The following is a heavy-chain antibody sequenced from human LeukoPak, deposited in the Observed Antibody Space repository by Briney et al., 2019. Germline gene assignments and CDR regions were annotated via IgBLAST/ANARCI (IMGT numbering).Heavy chain of an antibody. CDR2: IGPTGSDR. D-gene: IGHD1-14*01. V-gene: IGHV3-21*06. J-gene: IGHJ4*02. CDR1: GLTFSTSG. CDR3: ATETNGRHYDY. Sequence: GWSLRLSFTASGLTFSTSGFNWVRQAPGKGLEWVASIGPTGSDRYHADSIKGGFTISRDNANNFLYLQMNSLRAEATAVYYCATETNGRHYDYWGQGTLLTVSS.